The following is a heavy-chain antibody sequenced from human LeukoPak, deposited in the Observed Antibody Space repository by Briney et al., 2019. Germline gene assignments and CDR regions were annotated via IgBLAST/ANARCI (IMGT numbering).Heavy chain of an antibody. Sequence: PGGSLRLSCAVSGVSVSNNYMSWVRQAPGKGLEWVSVIYSGGTTYYADSVKGRFTISRGNSKNTLYLQMNSLRGEDTALYYCARLYSYAFDYWGQGTLVTVSS. D-gene: IGHD5-18*01. V-gene: IGHV3-53*01. CDR1: GVSVSNNY. J-gene: IGHJ4*02. CDR3: ARLYSYAFDY. CDR2: IYSGGTT.